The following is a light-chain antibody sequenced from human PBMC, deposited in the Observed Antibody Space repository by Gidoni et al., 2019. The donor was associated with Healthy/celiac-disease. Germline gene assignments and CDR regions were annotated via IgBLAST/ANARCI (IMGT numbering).Light chain of an antibody. CDR2: DAS. CDR3: QQRSNWPSTT. Sequence: EIVLTHSPATLSLSPGERATLSCRASQSVSSYLAWYQQKPGQAPRLLIYDASNRATGIPARFSGSGSGTDFTLTISSLEPEDFAVYYCQQRSNWPSTTFGGGTKVEIK. CDR1: QSVSSY. J-gene: IGKJ4*01. V-gene: IGKV3-11*01.